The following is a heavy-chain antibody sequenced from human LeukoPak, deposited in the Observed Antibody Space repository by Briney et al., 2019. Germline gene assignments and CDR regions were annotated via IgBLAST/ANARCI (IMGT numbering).Heavy chain of an antibody. J-gene: IGHJ4*02. D-gene: IGHD6-13*01. CDR2: VNHCGST. CDR1: GGSFSGCY. Sequence: SETLSLICAVYGGSFSGCYWSGIRQPPGKGLAWIGEVNHCGSTHYNPSLKSRVTISVDPSKNQFSLKLSPGTAADTAVYYCAGTISSWYNVDYWGQGTLVTDSS. V-gene: IGHV4-34*01. CDR3: AGTISSWYNVDY.